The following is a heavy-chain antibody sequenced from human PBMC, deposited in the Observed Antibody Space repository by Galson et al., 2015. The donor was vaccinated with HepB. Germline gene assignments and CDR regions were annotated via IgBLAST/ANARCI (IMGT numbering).Heavy chain of an antibody. CDR3: ARDRGPAHIFYYYYYGMDV. CDR2: ISSSSSTI. D-gene: IGHD3-9*01. J-gene: IGHJ6*02. CDR1: GFTFSSYS. V-gene: IGHV3-48*02. Sequence: SLRLSCAASGFTFSSYSMNWVRQAPGKGLEWVSYISSSSSTIYYADSVKGRFTISRDNAKNSLYLQMNSLRDEDTAVYYRARDRGPAHIFYYYYYGMDVWGQGTTVTVSS.